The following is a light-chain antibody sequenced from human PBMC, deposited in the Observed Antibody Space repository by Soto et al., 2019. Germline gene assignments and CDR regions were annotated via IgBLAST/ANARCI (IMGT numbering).Light chain of an antibody. CDR1: QSVGNY. Sequence: EFVLTQSPATLSLSPGERATLSCRASQSVGNYLAWYQQKPGQAPRLLIYDASNRATGIPARFSGSGSGTDFTLTISSLEPEDFAVYCCQKHSNFFGGGTKVEIK. CDR2: DAS. V-gene: IGKV3-11*01. CDR3: QKHSNF. J-gene: IGKJ4*01.